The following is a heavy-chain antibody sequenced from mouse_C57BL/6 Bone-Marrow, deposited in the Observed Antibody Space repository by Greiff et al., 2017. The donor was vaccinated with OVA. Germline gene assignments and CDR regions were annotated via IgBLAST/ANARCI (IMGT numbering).Heavy chain of an antibody. CDR3: ARPDYYGPWYFDV. CDR2: IHPNSGST. V-gene: IGHV1-64*01. J-gene: IGHJ1*03. D-gene: IGHD1-1*01. Sequence: VQLQQPGAELVKPGASVKLSCKASGYTFTSYWMHWVKQRPGQGLEWIGMIHPNSGSTNYNEKFKSKATLTVDKSSSTAYMQLSSLTSDDSAVYYCARPDYYGPWYFDVWGTGTTVTVSS. CDR1: GYTFTSYW.